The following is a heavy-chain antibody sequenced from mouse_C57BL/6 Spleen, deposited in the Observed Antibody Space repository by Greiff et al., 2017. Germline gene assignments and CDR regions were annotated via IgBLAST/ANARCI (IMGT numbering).Heavy chain of an antibody. CDR2: IYPRDGST. V-gene: IGHV1-78*01. D-gene: IGHD2-3*01. CDR3: ARAGDGYPFYAMDY. CDR1: GYTFTDHT. Sequence: QVQLQQSDAEFVKPGASVKISCKVSGYTFTDHTIHWMKQRPEQGLEWIGYIYPRDGSTKYNEKFKGKATLTADKSSSTAYMQLNSLTSEDSAVYFGARAGDGYPFYAMDYWGQGTSVTVSS. J-gene: IGHJ4*01.